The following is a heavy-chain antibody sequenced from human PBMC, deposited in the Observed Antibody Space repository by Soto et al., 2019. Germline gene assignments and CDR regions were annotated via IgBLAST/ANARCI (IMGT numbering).Heavy chain of an antibody. Sequence: EVQLVESGGGLVKPGGSLRLSCAASGFTFSNAWMSWVRQAPGKGLEWVGRIKSQTDGGTTDYAAPLKGRFTISRDDAKNTLYLQMNSLESEDTAVYYCNPVVLAHFREWGQGTLVTVSS. CDR1: GFTFSNAW. J-gene: IGHJ4*02. D-gene: IGHD2-15*01. CDR3: NPVVLAHFRE. V-gene: IGHV3-15*01. CDR2: IKSQTDGGTT.